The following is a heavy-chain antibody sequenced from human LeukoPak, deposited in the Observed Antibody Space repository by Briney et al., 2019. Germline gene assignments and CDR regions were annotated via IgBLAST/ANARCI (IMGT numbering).Heavy chain of an antibody. CDR3: ARVPVEYDFWSGYLFYYYYYMDV. CDR2: MNPNSGNT. J-gene: IGHJ6*03. D-gene: IGHD3-3*01. Sequence: GASVKVSCKASGYTFTSYDINWVRQATGQGLEWMGWMNPNSGNTGYAQKFQGRVTMTRNTSISTAYMELSSLRSEDTAVYYCARVPVEYDFWSGYLFYYYYYMDVWGKGTTVTVSS. V-gene: IGHV1-8*01. CDR1: GYTFTSYD.